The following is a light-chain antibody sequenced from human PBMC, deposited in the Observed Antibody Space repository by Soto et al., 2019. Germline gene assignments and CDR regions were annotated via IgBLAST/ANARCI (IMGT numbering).Light chain of an antibody. CDR1: QSISGW. J-gene: IGKJ1*01. CDR3: QHYNNYPWT. V-gene: IGKV1-5*01. CDR2: DAS. Sequence: DIQMTQSPSAVSASVGDSVTITCRASQSISGWLAWYQQKPGKAPKLLIYDASSLEGGVPSRFTGSGSGTEFSLTISGLQPDDFATYYCQHYNNYPWTFAQGTKVDIK.